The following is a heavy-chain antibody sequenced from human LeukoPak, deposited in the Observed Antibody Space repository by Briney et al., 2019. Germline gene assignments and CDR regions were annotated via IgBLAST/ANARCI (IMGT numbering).Heavy chain of an antibody. CDR2: ISSSSNYI. V-gene: IGHV3-21*04. CDR1: KFSFSRYA. CDR3: AKDKGRIIIATPKDAFDI. D-gene: IGHD6-6*01. Sequence: GGSLRLSCAASKFSFSRYAMNWVRQAPGKGLEWVSFISSSSNYIYYADSVKGRFTISRDNSKNTLYLQMNSLRAEDTAIYYCAKDKGRIIIATPKDAFDIWGQGTMVTVSS. J-gene: IGHJ3*02.